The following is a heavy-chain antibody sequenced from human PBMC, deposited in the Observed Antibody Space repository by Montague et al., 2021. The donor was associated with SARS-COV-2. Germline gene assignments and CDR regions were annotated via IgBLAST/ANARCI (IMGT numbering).Heavy chain of an antibody. J-gene: IGHJ4*02. CDR2: SYHSGTT. V-gene: IGHV4-38-2*02. D-gene: IGHD3-10*01. Sequence: ETLSLTCTVSGYSINSNYYWGWIRQPPGKGLEWIGCSYHSGTTHYHPSLKSRVTISLDMSNNHFSLKVTSVTAADTAVYYCARAPYYGPGKPYQFDYWGRGTLVTVSS. CDR1: GYSINSNYY. CDR3: ARAPYYGPGKPYQFDY.